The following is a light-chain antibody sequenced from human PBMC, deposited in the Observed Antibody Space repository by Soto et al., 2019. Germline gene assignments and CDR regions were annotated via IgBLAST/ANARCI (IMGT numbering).Light chain of an antibody. CDR3: QQYNSSPFT. CDR1: QSISSW. CDR2: KAS. Sequence: DIQMTQSPSTLSASVGDRVTITCRASQSISSWLAWYHQKPGKAPKLLIYKASSLESEVPSRFSGSGSGTEFTLTISSLQPDDLATYHCQQYNSSPFTFGPGTKVDIK. J-gene: IGKJ3*01. V-gene: IGKV1-5*03.